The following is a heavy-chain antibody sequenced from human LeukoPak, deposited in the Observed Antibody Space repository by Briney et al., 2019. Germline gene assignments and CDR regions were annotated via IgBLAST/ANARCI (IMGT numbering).Heavy chain of an antibody. CDR3: ARDDRGIAAAGFFDY. V-gene: IGHV3-30*04. CDR2: ISYDGSNK. CDR1: GFAFSSFG. Sequence: GGSLRLSCAASGFAFSSFGMHWVRQAPGKGLEGVAVISYDGSNKYYADSVKGRFTISRDNSKNTLYLQMNSLTAEDTAVYYCARDDRGIAAAGFFDYWGQGTLVTVSS. J-gene: IGHJ4*02. D-gene: IGHD6-13*01.